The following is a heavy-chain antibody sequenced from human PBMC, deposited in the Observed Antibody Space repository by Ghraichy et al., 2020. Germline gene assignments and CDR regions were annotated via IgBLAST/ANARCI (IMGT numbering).Heavy chain of an antibody. Sequence: GGSLRLSCTVSGFTFSNYAMSWVRQGPGKGLECLAIISGSGDTTYYADSVKGRFTISRDNLNNKLYLQMDSLRGEDTGVYYCGKRNDSTIRPRSPIDAWGKRTLITVS. CDR3: GKRNDSTIRPRSPIDA. J-gene: IGHJ5*02. CDR1: GFTFSNYA. CDR2: ISGSGDTT. D-gene: IGHD1-1*01. V-gene: IGHV3-23*01.